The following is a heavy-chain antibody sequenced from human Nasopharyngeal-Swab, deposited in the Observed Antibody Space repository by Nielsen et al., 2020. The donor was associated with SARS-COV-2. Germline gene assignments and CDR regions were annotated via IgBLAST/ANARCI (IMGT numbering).Heavy chain of an antibody. D-gene: IGHD6-13*01. CDR1: GFTFSDYY. CDR2: ISSSGSTI. V-gene: IGHV3-11*04. J-gene: IGHJ5*02. Sequence: GGSLRLSCAASGFTFSDYYMSWIRQAPGKGLEWVSYISSSGSTIYYADSVKGRFTISRDNAKNSLYLQMNSLRAEDTAVYYCARARAAGRNNWFDPWGQGTLVTVSS. CDR3: ARARAAGRNNWFDP.